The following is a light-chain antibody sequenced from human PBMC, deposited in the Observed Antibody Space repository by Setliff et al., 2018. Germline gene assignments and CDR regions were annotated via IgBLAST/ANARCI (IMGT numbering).Light chain of an antibody. CDR1: SCDVGSSTF. V-gene: IGLV2-8*01. CDR2: EIS. CDR3: SSYAGTNNPYV. Sequence: ALTQPPSASGSPGQSLIISRTGTSCDVGSSTFVSWYQQHPGKAPKLLIYEISKRPSGVPDRFSGSKSGNTASLTVSGLQAEDEADYYCSSYAGTNNPYVFGSGTKGTVL. J-gene: IGLJ1*01.